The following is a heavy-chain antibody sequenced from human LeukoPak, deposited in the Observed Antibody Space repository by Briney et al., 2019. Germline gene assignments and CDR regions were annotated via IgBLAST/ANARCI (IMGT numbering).Heavy chain of an antibody. J-gene: IGHJ6*02. Sequence: PGGSLRLSCVVSGFKIDGYAMHWGRQAPGKGLEWVSLIIRACGTGYYTDSVLGRFTISRDNRKNSLYSQMNSLRTDDTAVYYCVKDLKRFGQYYFYGMDVWGQGTTVTVSS. D-gene: IGHD3-3*01. CDR1: GFKIDGYA. CDR3: VKDLKRFGQYYFYGMDV. CDR2: IIRACGTG. V-gene: IGHV3-43D*03.